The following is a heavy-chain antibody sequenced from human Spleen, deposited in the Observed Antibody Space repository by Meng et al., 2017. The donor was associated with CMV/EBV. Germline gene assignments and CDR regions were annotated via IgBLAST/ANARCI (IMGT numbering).Heavy chain of an antibody. V-gene: IGHV2-5*01. D-gene: IGHD3-9*01. CDR1: GFSLSTSGVG. J-gene: IGHJ6*02. Sequence: SGPTLVKPTQTLTLTCTFSGFSLSTSGVGVGWIRQPPGKALEWLALIYWNDYKRYSPSLKSRLTITKDTSKNQVVLTLTNMDPVDTATYYCARVNILGYGMDVWGQGTTVTVSS. CDR2: IYWNDYK. CDR3: ARVNILGYGMDV.